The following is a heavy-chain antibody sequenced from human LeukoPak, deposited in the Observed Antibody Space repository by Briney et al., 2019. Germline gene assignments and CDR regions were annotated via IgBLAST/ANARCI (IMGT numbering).Heavy chain of an antibody. CDR3: SAGYDTPY. CDR2: IKHDESEK. V-gene: IGHV3-7*01. J-gene: IGHJ4*02. Sequence: GGSLRLSCAASGFTFSSYAMTWVRQTPGKGLEWVANIKHDESEKYYVDSVKGRFTISRDNAKNSLYLQMNSLRAEDTAVYYCSAGYDTPYWGQGTLVTVSS. D-gene: IGHD3-22*01. CDR1: GFTFSSYA.